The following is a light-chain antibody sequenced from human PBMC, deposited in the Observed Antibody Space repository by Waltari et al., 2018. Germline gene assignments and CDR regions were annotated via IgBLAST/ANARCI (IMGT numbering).Light chain of an antibody. Sequence: QSVLTQPPSVSATPGPRVTISCSGRSSNIGINYMSWYQQLPGTAPKLLIYENKKRPSGIPDRFSGSKSGTSATLGITGLQTEDEADYYCGTWDNSLSAWVFGGGTKLTVL. CDR2: ENK. V-gene: IGLV1-51*02. CDR1: SSNIGINY. CDR3: GTWDNSLSAWV. J-gene: IGLJ3*02.